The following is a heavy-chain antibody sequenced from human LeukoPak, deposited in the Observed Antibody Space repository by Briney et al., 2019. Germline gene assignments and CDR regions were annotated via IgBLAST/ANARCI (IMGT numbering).Heavy chain of an antibody. Sequence: GGSLRLSCAASGFTVNSNYMSWVRQAPGKGPEWVSVIYSGGTTYYADSVKGRFTISRDNSKNTLYLQMNSLRVEDTAVYYCAKGSGSSCYSPCDYWGQGILVTVSS. CDR3: AKGSGSSCYSPCDY. CDR2: IYSGGTT. J-gene: IGHJ4*02. V-gene: IGHV3-53*01. CDR1: GFTVNSNY. D-gene: IGHD2-15*01.